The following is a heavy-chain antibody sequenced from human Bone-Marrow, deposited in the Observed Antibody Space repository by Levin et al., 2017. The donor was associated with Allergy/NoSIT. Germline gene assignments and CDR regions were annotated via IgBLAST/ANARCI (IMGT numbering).Heavy chain of an antibody. Sequence: GGSLRLSCATSGFNFRNFAMNWVRQAPGRGLEWVSTVSGSGSSTYYADSVKGRFTISRDDSKNTVSLQMNSLRAEDTAVYYCAKDFYFAWAMGTTSDYWGQGTLVTVSS. V-gene: IGHV3-23*01. CDR2: VSGSGSST. CDR1: GFNFRNFA. CDR3: AKDFYFAWAMGTTSDY. D-gene: IGHD5-24*01. J-gene: IGHJ4*02.